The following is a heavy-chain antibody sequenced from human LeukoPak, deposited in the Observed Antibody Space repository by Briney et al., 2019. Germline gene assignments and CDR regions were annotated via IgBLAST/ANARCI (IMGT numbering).Heavy chain of an antibody. J-gene: IGHJ4*02. Sequence: GRSLRLSCAASGFTFSSYGMHWVRQAAGKGLEWVAVISYDGSNKYYADSVKGRFTISRDNSKNTLYLQMNSLRAEDTAVYYCAKNCPVAESSWYLNGCDYWGQGTLVTVSS. D-gene: IGHD6-13*01. CDR3: AKNCPVAESSWYLNGCDY. V-gene: IGHV3-30*18. CDR1: GFTFSSYG. CDR2: ISYDGSNK.